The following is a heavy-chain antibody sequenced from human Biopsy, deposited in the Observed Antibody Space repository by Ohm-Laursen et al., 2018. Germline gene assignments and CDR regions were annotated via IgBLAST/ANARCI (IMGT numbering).Heavy chain of an antibody. CDR3: VRSRAGGATWGMDV. V-gene: IGHV1-2*02. CDR2: INPDNGGT. CDR1: GYTFTGYY. Sequence: SVKVSCKASGYTFTGYYLHWVRQAPGQGLEWMGWINPDNGGTIHAQKFQCRVTVTRDTSISTAYVEVTSLRSDDTAVYYCVRSRAGGATWGMDVWGQGTTVTVSS. J-gene: IGHJ6*02. D-gene: IGHD3-16*01.